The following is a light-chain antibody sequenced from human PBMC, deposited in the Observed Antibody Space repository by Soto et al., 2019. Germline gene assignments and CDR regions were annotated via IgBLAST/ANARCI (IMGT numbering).Light chain of an antibody. V-gene: IGKV1-27*01. CDR2: SAS. J-gene: IGKJ1*01. CDR3: QRLVSAPWA. CDR1: QDISNH. Sequence: DFQMTQSPSSLSASVGDRVTISCRARQDISNHVAWYQQKSGKPPRLLIYSASTLHSGVPSRFSGSGSGTNFILTISSLQPEDFATYYCQRLVSAPWAFGQGTKV.